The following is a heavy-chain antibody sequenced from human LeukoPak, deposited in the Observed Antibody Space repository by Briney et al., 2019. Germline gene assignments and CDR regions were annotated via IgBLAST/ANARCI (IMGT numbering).Heavy chain of an antibody. V-gene: IGHV1-18*01. CDR3: ARDLVVPAAPSVFYGMDV. CDR2: ITPYNGNT. J-gene: IGHJ6*02. Sequence: VASVKVSCKASGYTFTSYDIGWVRQAPGQGLEWMGGITPYNGNTNYAQNLQGRVTMTTDTSTSTAYMELSSLRSEDTAVYYCARDLVVPAAPSVFYGMDVWGQGTTVTVSS. D-gene: IGHD2-2*01. CDR1: GYTFTSYD.